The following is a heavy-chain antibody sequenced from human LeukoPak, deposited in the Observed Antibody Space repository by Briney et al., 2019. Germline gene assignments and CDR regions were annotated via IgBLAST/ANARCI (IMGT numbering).Heavy chain of an antibody. Sequence: PGGSLRLSCAASGFTFGNFWMNWVRQSPGKGLEWVANIKQDGRETFYVDSVKGRFTISRDNAQNSLHLQMNSLRPDDTAVYYCARETGGVLWFGALREDWGRGTLVAVSS. V-gene: IGHV3-7*01. J-gene: IGHJ4*02. CDR1: GFTFGNFW. CDR2: IKQDGRET. D-gene: IGHD3-10*01. CDR3: ARETGGVLWFGALRED.